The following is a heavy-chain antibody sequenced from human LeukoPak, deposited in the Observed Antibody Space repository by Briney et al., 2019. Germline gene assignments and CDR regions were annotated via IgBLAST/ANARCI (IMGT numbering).Heavy chain of an antibody. V-gene: IGHV1-69*05. CDR1: GGTFSSYA. CDR2: IIPIFGTA. CDR3: ARDYSSGWYSFYSYYMDV. D-gene: IGHD6-19*01. Sequence: SVKVSCKASGGTFSSYAISWVRQAPGQGLEWMGGIIPIFGTATYAQKFQGRVTMTRDMSTSTVYMELSSLRSEDTAVYYCARDYSSGWYSFYSYYMDVWGKGTTVTVSS. J-gene: IGHJ6*03.